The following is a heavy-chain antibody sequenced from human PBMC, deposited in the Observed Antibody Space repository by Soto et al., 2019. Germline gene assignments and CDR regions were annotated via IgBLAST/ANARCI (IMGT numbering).Heavy chain of an antibody. CDR3: ARDGICGSAFRRLYHY. Sequence: GGSLRLSCAASASIFSGYGMHWVRQAPGKGLEWVAVIWFDGSNKYYADSVKGRFTISRDNSNNMLYLQMDSLRAEDTAVYYCARDGICGSAFRRLYHYWGQTTRVTVSS. V-gene: IGHV3-33*01. CDR1: ASIFSGYG. D-gene: IGHD3-3*02. CDR2: IWFDGSNK. J-gene: IGHJ4*02.